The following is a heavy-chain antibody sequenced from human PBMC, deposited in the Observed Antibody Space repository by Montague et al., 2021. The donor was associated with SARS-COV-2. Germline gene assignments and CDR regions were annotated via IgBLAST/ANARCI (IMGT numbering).Heavy chain of an antibody. J-gene: IGHJ6*03. CDR3: ARGVRQLGVRYYYYYIDV. CDR1: GGSFSGYY. Sequence: SETLSLTCAVYGGSFSGYYWSWIRQPPGKGLEWIGEINHSGSTNXNPSLKSRVTISMDTSKNQFSLKLSSVTAADTAAYYCARGVRQLGVRYYYYYIDVWDKGTTVTVSS. CDR2: INHSGST. V-gene: IGHV4-34*01. D-gene: IGHD6-6*01.